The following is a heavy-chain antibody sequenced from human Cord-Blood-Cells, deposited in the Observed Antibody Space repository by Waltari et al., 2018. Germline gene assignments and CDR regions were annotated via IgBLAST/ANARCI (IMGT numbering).Heavy chain of an antibody. D-gene: IGHD6-13*01. Sequence: EVQLVESGGGLVQPGGSLRLSCAASGFTFSSYWMRWVRQAPGKGLEWVANIKQDGSEKYYVDSVKGRFTISRDNAKNSLYLQMNSLRAEDTAVYYCAREESSSWPNWFDPWGQGTLVTVSS. CDR1: GFTFSSYW. J-gene: IGHJ5*02. CDR3: AREESSSWPNWFDP. V-gene: IGHV3-7*01. CDR2: IKQDGSEK.